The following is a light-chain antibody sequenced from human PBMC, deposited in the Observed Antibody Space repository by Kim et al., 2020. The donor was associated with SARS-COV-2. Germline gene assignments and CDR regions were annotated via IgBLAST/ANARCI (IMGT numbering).Light chain of an antibody. Sequence: QSALTQPPSASGSPGQSVTISCTGTSSDVGAYNYVSWYQQHPGKAPKLMIYEVIKRPSGVPDRFSGSKSGNTASLTVSGLQAEDEADYYCCSYAGSSVLPVFGTGTKVTVL. CDR2: EVI. J-gene: IGLJ1*01. CDR1: SSDVGAYNY. CDR3: CSYAGSSVLPV. V-gene: IGLV2-8*01.